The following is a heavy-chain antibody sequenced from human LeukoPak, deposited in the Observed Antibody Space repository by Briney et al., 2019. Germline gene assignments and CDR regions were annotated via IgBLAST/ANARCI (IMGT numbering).Heavy chain of an antibody. CDR1: GFTFSTYG. J-gene: IGHJ4*02. D-gene: IGHD3-22*01. CDR2: IGGGGDRT. V-gene: IGHV3-23*01. Sequence: QARGSLRLSCAASGFTFSTYGMTWVRQAPGKGLEWVSAIGGGGDRTYYADSVKGRFTISRANSKNTQYLQMNSLRAEDTAVYYCAKGYYYDSSGYYPWGPFDYWGQGTLVTVSS. CDR3: AKGYYYDSSGYYPWGPFDY.